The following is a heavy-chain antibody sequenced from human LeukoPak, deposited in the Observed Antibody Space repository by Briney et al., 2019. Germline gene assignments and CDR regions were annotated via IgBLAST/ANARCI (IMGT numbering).Heavy chain of an antibody. J-gene: IGHJ4*02. CDR1: GGSISSSSYY. CDR3: ARGMTTVTRTFDY. V-gene: IGHV4-39*01. CDR2: IYYSGST. D-gene: IGHD4-17*01. Sequence: PSETLSLTCTVSGGSISSSSYYWGWTRQPPGKGLEWIGSIYYSGSTYYNPSLKSRVTISVDTSKNQFSLKLSSVTAADTAVYYRARGMTTVTRTFDYWGQGTLVTVSS.